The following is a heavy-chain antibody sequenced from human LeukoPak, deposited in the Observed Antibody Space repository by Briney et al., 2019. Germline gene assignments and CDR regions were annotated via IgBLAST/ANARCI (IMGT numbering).Heavy chain of an antibody. V-gene: IGHV3-48*03. CDR1: GFTFSSYE. J-gene: IGHJ4*02. Sequence: GGSLRLSCAASGFTFSSYEMNWVRQAPGKGLEWVSYISSSGSTIYYADSVKGRFTISRDNAKNSLYLQMNSLRAEDTAVYYCARETNHDYGGNSGDGYWGQGTLVTVSS. CDR3: ARETNHDYGGNSGDGY. D-gene: IGHD4-23*01. CDR2: ISSSGSTI.